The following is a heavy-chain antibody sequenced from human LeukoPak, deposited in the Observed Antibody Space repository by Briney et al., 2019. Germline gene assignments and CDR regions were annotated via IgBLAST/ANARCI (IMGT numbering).Heavy chain of an antibody. J-gene: IGHJ4*02. CDR2: IYYSGST. V-gene: IGHV4-30-2*03. CDR1: GGSISSGSYS. D-gene: IGHD5-24*01. Sequence: TSQTLSLTCAVSGGSISSGSYSWSWIRQPPGKGLEWIGSIYYSGSTYYNPSLKSRVTISVDTSKNQFSLKLSSVTAADTAVYYCARLTDGYKPWDYWGQGTLVTVSS. CDR3: ARLTDGYKPWDY.